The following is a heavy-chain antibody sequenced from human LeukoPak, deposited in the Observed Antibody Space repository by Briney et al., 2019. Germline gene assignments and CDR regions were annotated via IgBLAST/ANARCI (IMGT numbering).Heavy chain of an antibody. V-gene: IGHV1-2*06. J-gene: IGHJ6*02. CDR2: INPNSGGT. CDR1: GYTFTSYG. Sequence: ASVKVSCKASGYTFTSYGISWVRQAPGQGLEWMGRINPNSGGTNYAQKFQGRVTMTRDTSISTAYMELSRLRSDDTAVYYCARHDPYYYYGMDVWGQGTTVAVSS. CDR3: ARHDPYYYYGMDV.